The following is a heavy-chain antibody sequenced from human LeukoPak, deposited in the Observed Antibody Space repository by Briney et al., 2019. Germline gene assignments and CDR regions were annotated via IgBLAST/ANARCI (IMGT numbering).Heavy chain of an antibody. V-gene: IGHV1-2*02. CDR1: GYTFTGYY. CDR2: INPNSGGT. J-gene: IGHJ6*03. D-gene: IGHD6-13*01. CDR3: ARGEQQLVLYYYYMDV. Sequence: ASVKVPCKASGYTFTGYYMHWVRQAPGQGLEWVGWINPNSGGTNYAQKFQGRVTMTRDTSISTAYMELSRLRSDDTAVYYCARGEQQLVLYYYYMDVWGKGTTVTVSS.